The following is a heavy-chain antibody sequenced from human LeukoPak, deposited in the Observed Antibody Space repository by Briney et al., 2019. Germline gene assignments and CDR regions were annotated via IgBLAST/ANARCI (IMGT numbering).Heavy chain of an antibody. V-gene: IGHV3-33*01. CDR1: AFTFSSYC. D-gene: IGHD2-15*01. Sequence: GRSLTPSCPASAFTFSSYCMHWVRQAAGKGLEWVGVIWYDGSNKYYADSGKGRLTISRENSKNTLYLKMNSLRAEDTAVYYCATTTHCSGGSCRSYYFDYWGQGTLVTVSS. CDR3: ATTTHCSGGSCRSYYFDY. J-gene: IGHJ4*02. CDR2: IWYDGSNK.